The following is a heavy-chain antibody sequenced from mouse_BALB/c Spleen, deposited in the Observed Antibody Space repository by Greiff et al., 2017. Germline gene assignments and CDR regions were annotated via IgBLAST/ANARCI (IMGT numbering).Heavy chain of an antibody. D-gene: IGHD2-4*01. CDR2: ISSGGSYT. V-gene: IGHV5-6-4*01. CDR1: GFTFSSYT. CDR3: TRDIGDYDGAWFAY. Sequence: EVKLMESGGGLVKPGGSLKLSCAASGFTFSSYTMSWVRQTPEKRLEWVATISSGGSYTYYPDSVKGRFTISRDNAKNTLYLQMSSLKSEDTAMYYCTRDIGDYDGAWFAYWGQGTLVTVSA. J-gene: IGHJ3*01.